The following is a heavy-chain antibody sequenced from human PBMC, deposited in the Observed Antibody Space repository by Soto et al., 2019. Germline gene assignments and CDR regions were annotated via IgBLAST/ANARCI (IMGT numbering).Heavy chain of an antibody. V-gene: IGHV3-23*01. CDR3: AKDLSWIDFCSGLSSPLDAFDI. Sequence: VGSLRLSCAASGFTFSSYAMSWVRQAPGKGLEWVSAISGSGGSTYYADSVKGRFTISRDNSKNTLYLQMNSLRAEDTAVYYCAKDLSWIDFCSGLSSPLDAFDIWGQGTMVTVSS. J-gene: IGHJ3*02. CDR1: GFTFSSYA. D-gene: IGHD3-3*01. CDR2: ISGSGGST.